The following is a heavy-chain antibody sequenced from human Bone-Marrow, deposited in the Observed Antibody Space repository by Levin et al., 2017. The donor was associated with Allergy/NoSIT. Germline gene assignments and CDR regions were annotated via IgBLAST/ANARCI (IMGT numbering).Heavy chain of an antibody. CDR3: ATDIEKGAFDN. J-gene: IGHJ3*02. Sequence: TGGSLRLSCAASGLTFSNTWMSWVRQAPGKGLEWVGRIKSKSAGGTTDYAAPVKGRFTISRDDSKDTLYLQINSLKTEDTAVYYCATDIEKGAFDNWGQGTMVAVSS. CDR1: GLTFSNTW. CDR2: IKSKSAGGTT. V-gene: IGHV3-15*01.